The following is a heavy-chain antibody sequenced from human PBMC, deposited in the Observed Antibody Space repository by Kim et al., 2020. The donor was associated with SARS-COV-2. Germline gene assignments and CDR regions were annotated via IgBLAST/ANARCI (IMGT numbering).Heavy chain of an antibody. J-gene: IGHJ6*02. Sequence: SETLSLTCAVYGGSFSGYYWSWIRQPPGKGLEWIGEINHSGSTNYNPSLKSRVTISVDTSKNQFSLKLSSVTAADTAVYYCARGIVLMVYALGGMDVWGQGTTVTVSS. CDR1: GGSFSGYY. D-gene: IGHD2-8*01. CDR3: ARGIVLMVYALGGMDV. CDR2: INHSGST. V-gene: IGHV4-34*01.